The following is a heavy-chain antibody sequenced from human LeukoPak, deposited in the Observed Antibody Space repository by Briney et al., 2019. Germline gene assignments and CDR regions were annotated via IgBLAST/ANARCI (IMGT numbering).Heavy chain of an antibody. CDR3: ARDACVSCGGDCCHDP. J-gene: IGHJ5*02. CDR1: GYTFTNYG. V-gene: IGHV1-18*01. D-gene: IGHD2-21*02. Sequence: WASVKVSCKASGYTFTNYGISWVRQAPGQGLEWMAWISAYNGDTRYAQKFQGRVILTTDTSTTTAYMELRNLGSDDTAVYYCARDACVSCGGDCCHDPWGQGTLVTVSS. CDR2: ISAYNGDT.